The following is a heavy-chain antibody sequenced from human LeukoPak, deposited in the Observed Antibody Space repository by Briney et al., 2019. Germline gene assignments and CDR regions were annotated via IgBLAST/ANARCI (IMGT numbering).Heavy chain of an antibody. V-gene: IGHV3-30-3*01. CDR3: ANIGYCSSTSCLNYYYMDV. J-gene: IGHJ6*03. Sequence: QPGRSLRLSCAASGFTFSSYAMHWVRQAPGKGLEWVAVISYDGSNKYSADSVKGRFTISRDNSKNTLYLQMNSLRPEDTAVYYCANIGYCSSTSCLNYYYMDVWGKGTTVTVSS. CDR1: GFTFSSYA. CDR2: ISYDGSNK. D-gene: IGHD2-2*01.